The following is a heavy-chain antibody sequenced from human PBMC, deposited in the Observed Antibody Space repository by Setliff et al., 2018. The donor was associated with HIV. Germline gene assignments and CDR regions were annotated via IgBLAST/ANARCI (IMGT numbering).Heavy chain of an antibody. CDR2: IYTSGST. CDR1: GGSISSGSYY. D-gene: IGHD3-22*01. CDR3: ARKRPAAPADADYYDSSGYSFDI. J-gene: IGHJ3*02. V-gene: IGHV4-61*09. Sequence: SETLSLTCTVSGGSISSGSYYWSWIRQPAGKGLEWIGHIYTSGSTNYNPSLKSRVTISVDTSKNQFSLKLSSATAADPAVYYCARKRPAAPADADYYDSSGYSFDIWGQGTMVTVSS.